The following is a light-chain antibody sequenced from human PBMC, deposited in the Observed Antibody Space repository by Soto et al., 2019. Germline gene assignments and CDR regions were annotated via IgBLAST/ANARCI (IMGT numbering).Light chain of an antibody. CDR1: SSDVGSYNL. CDR3: CSYAGSSTLV. J-gene: IGLJ1*01. Sequence: QSALTQPASVSGSPGQSITISCTGTSSDVGSYNLVSWYQQHPGKARKLMIYEGSKRPSGVSNRFSGSKSGNTASLTISGLQAEDEADYYCCSYAGSSTLVFGTGTKLTVL. V-gene: IGLV2-23*01. CDR2: EGS.